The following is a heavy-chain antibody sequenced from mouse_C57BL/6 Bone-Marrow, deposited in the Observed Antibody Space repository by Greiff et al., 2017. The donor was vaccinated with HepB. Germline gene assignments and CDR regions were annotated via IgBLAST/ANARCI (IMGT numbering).Heavy chain of an antibody. CDR3: AREEKGYYAIDD. V-gene: IGHV7-1*01. CDR1: GFTFSDFY. Sequence: EVMLVESGGGLVQSGRSLRLSCATSGFTFSDFYMEWVRQAPGKGLEWIAASRNKANDYTTEYSASVKGRFIVSRDTSQSILYLQMNALRAEDTAIYYCAREEKGYYAIDDWGQGTSVTVSS. CDR2: SRNKANDYTT. J-gene: IGHJ4*01.